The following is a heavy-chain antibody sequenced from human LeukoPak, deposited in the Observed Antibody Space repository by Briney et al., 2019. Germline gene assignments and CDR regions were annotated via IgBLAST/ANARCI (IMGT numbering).Heavy chain of an antibody. J-gene: IGHJ5*02. CDR2: INPNSGGT. Sequence: ASVKVSCKASGYTFTGYYMHWVRQAPGQGLEWMGWINPNSGGTNYAQKFQGRVTMTRDTSISTAYMELSRLRSDDTAVYYCARDSELGPFRWFDPWGQGTLVTVSS. D-gene: IGHD1-26*01. V-gene: IGHV1-2*02. CDR3: ARDSELGPFRWFDP. CDR1: GYTFTGYY.